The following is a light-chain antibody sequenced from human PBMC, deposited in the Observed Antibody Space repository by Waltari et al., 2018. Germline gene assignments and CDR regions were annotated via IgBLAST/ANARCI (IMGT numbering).Light chain of an antibody. Sequence: QSGLTHPASVSGSPGQSLTISCAATSSDIGAFNFISWYQQRPGKAPELLVYDVSHRPSGVSTRFSGSKSDNTAALTISGLQAEDEAVYYCSSFSSSTAGIFGGGTKVTVL. CDR3: SSFSSSTAGI. V-gene: IGLV2-14*01. CDR2: DVS. CDR1: SSDIGAFNF. J-gene: IGLJ2*01.